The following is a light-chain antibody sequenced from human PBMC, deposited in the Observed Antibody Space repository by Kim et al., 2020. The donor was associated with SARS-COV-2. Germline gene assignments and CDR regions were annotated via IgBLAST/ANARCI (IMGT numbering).Light chain of an antibody. Sequence: QRVTISCTGSSSNIGAGYDVHWYQQLPGTAPNLLIYGNSNRPSGVPDRFSGSKSGTSASLAITGLQAEDEADYYCQSYDSSLTPVVFGGGTQLTVL. CDR2: GNS. J-gene: IGLJ2*01. V-gene: IGLV1-40*01. CDR1: SSNIGAGYD. CDR3: QSYDSSLTPVV.